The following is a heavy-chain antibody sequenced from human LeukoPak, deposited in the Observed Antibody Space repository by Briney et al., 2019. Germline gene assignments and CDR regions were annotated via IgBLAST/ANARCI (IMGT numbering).Heavy chain of an antibody. D-gene: IGHD1-26*01. CDR3: ARVSSYDEIDY. CDR2: IYYSGST. J-gene: IGHJ4*02. Sequence: SETLSLTCTVSGGPISSYYWSWIRQPPGKGLEWIGYIYYSGSTNYNPSLKSRVTISVDTSKNQFSLKLSSVTAADTAVYYCARVSSYDEIDYWGQGTLVTVSS. V-gene: IGHV4-59*01. CDR1: GGPISSYY.